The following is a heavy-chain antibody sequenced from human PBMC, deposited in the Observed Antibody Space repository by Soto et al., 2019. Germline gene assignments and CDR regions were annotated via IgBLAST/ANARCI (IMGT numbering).Heavy chain of an antibody. CDR3: ARLGNVLRYSGGWFDP. CDR2: IYYSGST. D-gene: IGHD3-9*01. J-gene: IGHJ5*02. V-gene: IGHV4-39*01. CDR1: GGSISSSSYY. Sequence: PSETLSLTYTVSGGSISSSSYYWGLIRQPPGKGLEWIGSIYYSGSTYYNPSLKSRVTISVDTSKNQFSLKLSSVTAADTAVYYCARLGNVLRYSGGWFDPWGQGTLVTVSS.